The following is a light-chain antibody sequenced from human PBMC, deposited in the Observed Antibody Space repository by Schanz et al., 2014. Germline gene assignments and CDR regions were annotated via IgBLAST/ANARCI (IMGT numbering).Light chain of an antibody. CDR2: DVS. Sequence: QSALTQPASVSGSPGQSITISCTGTSSDIGGYNYVSWYQQHPGKAPKLMIYDVSNRPSGVSNRFSGSKSGNTASLTISGLQAEDEANYYCCSYISTHTLAWVFGGGTKLTV. CDR1: SSDIGGYNY. V-gene: IGLV2-14*01. CDR3: CSYISTHTLAWV. J-gene: IGLJ2*01.